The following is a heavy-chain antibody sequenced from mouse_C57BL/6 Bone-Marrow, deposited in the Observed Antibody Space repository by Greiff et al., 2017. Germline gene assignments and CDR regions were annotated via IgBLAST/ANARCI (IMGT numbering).Heavy chain of an antibody. V-gene: IGHV14-2*01. CDR1: GFNIKDYY. Sequence: EVKLVESGAELVKPGASVKLSCTASGFNIKDYYMHWVKQRTEQGLEWIGRIDPEDGETKYAPKFQGKATITADTSSNTAYLQLSSLTSEDTAVYYCARLGYWYFDVWGTGTTVTVSS. CDR3: ARLGYWYFDV. J-gene: IGHJ1*03. CDR2: IDPEDGET. D-gene: IGHD4-1*01.